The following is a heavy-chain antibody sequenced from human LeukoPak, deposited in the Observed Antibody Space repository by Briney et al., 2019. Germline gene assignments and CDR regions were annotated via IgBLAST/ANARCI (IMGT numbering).Heavy chain of an antibody. V-gene: IGHV3-21*01. CDR2: ISSSSSYI. CDR3: ARSLWFGNYMDV. CDR1: GFTFSSYS. D-gene: IGHD3-10*01. Sequence: PGGSLRLSCAASGFTFSSYSMNWVRQAPGKGLEWVSSISSSSSYIYYADSVKGRFTISRDNAKNSLYLQMNSLRAEDTAVYYCARSLWFGNYMDVWGKGTTVTISS. J-gene: IGHJ6*03.